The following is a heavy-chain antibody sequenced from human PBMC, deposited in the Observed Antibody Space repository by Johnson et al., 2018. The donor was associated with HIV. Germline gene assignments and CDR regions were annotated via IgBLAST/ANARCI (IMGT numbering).Heavy chain of an antibody. J-gene: IGHJ3*02. CDR3: AKANWNGDAFDI. CDR2: INWNGGSK. D-gene: IGHD1-1*01. Sequence: VQLVESGGGLVQPGGSLRLSCAASGFTFSSYAMSWVRQVPGKGLEWVSGINWNGGSKDYADSVKGRFTISRDNSKNTLYLQMNSLRAEDTALYYCAKANWNGDAFDIWGQGTTVTASS. V-gene: IGHV3-23*04. CDR1: GFTFSSYA.